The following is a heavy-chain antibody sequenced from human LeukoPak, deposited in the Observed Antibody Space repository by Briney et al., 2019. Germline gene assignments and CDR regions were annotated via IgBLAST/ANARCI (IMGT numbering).Heavy chain of an antibody. J-gene: IGHJ3*02. V-gene: IGHV3-48*03. D-gene: IGHD3-22*01. CDR3: ARDMYYYDSSGYYYGGYAFDI. CDR1: GFTFRSYE. CDR2: ISSSCSTI. Sequence: PGGSLRLSCAASGFTFRSYEMNWVPQAPGKGVEGVSYISSSCSTIYYADSVKGRFTISRDNAKNSLYLQMNSLRAEDTAVYYCARDMYYYDSSGYYYGGYAFDIWGQGTMVTVSS.